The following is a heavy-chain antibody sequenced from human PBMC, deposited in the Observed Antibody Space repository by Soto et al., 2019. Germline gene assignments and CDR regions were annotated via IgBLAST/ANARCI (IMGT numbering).Heavy chain of an antibody. V-gene: IGHV4-4*02. CDR3: ARKPYYYDSTDYYYAAFDI. D-gene: IGHD3-22*01. CDR1: SGSIENVYW. Sequence: SETLSLTCAVSSGSIENVYWWSWVRQSPGKGLEWIGETSHDGVTNYNPSLEGRVTISIDKSKNQFSLKLSSVTAADTAVYYCARKPYYYDSTDYYYAAFDIWGQGTMVTVSS. J-gene: IGHJ3*02. CDR2: TSHDGVT.